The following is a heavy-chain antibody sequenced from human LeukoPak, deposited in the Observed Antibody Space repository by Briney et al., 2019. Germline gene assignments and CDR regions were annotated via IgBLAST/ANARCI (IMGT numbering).Heavy chain of an antibody. D-gene: IGHD3-10*01. Sequence: GASVKVSCKASGYTFTTYGISWGRQAPGQGLEGRGWISAYNGNTNYAQKLQGRVTMTTDTSTSTAYMELRSLRSDDTAVYYCARDAFYYYGSGSYDPRFDYWGQGTLVTVSS. CDR2: ISAYNGNT. V-gene: IGHV1-18*04. CDR1: GYTFTTYG. J-gene: IGHJ4*02. CDR3: ARDAFYYYGSGSYDPRFDY.